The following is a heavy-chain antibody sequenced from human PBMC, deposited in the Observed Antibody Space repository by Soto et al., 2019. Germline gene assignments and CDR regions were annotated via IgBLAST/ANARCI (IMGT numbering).Heavy chain of an antibody. CDR3: ARSPRAGYHYGMDV. Sequence: SVKVSCKASGGTFSSDAISWVRQAPGQGLEWMGGIIPTFGAANYAQKFQGRVTMTADESTRTAYMDLSSLRSDDTAVYYCARSPRAGYHYGMDVWGQGTTVTVSS. CDR2: IIPTFGAA. V-gene: IGHV1-69*13. J-gene: IGHJ6*02. CDR1: GGTFSSDA.